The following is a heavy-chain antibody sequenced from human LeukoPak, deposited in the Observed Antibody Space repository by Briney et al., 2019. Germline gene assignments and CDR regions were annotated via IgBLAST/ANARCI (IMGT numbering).Heavy chain of an antibody. CDR3: ATDGAGFGT. V-gene: IGHV3-11*01. CDR2: INIGGTNT. CDR1: GFTFNDYY. Sequence: GGSLRLSCAASGFTFNDYYMSWIRQAPGKGLEWLSYINIGGTNTHYADSVKGRFTISRDNAKKSLYLEMNNLRAEDTAVYYCATDGAGFGTWGQGVLVTVSP. J-gene: IGHJ5*02.